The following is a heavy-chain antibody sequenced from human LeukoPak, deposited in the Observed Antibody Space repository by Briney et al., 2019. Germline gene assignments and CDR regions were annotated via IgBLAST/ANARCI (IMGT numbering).Heavy chain of an antibody. Sequence: SETLSLTCTVSGGSISSYYWSWIRQPPGKGLEWIGYIYYSGSTNYNPSLKSRVTISVDTSKNQFSLKLSSVTAADTAVYYCARAYDILTGYYPYHFDIRGQGTMVTVSS. CDR2: IYYSGST. CDR1: GGSISSYY. CDR3: ARAYDILTGYYPYHFDI. D-gene: IGHD3-9*01. J-gene: IGHJ3*02. V-gene: IGHV4-59*01.